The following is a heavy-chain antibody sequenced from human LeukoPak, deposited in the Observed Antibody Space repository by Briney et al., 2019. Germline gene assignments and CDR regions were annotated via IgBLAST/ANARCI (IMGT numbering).Heavy chain of an antibody. Sequence: GGSLRLSCAASGFSFSTYAINWVRQAPGKGLEWVSSISTMSSYIFYGDSVKGRFTISRDNAKNSVYLQMNSLRPEDTAVYYCSRDRLGGLDYWGQGTLVTVSS. CDR2: ISTMSSYI. J-gene: IGHJ4*02. CDR3: SRDRLGGLDY. CDR1: GFSFSTYA. V-gene: IGHV3-21*01. D-gene: IGHD5-12*01.